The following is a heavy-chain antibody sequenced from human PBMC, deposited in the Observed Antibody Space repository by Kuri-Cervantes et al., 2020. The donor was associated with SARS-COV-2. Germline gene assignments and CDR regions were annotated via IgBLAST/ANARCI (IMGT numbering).Heavy chain of an antibody. J-gene: IGHJ3*02. V-gene: IGHV3-48*01. CDR2: ISSSSSTI. CDR3: AREGLQNGLDAFDI. D-gene: IGHD2-8*01. Sequence: GGSLRLSCAASGFTFSSCSMNWVRQAPGKGLERVSYISSSSSTIYYADSVKGRFTISRDNAKNSLYLQMSSLRAEDTAVYYCAREGLQNGLDAFDIWGQGTMVTVSS. CDR1: GFTFSSCS.